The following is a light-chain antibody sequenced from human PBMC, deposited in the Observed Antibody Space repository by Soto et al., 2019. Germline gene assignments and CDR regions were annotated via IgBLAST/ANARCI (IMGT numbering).Light chain of an antibody. J-gene: IGKJ1*01. CDR2: DAS. CDR1: QSIGRW. Sequence: DIQMTQSPSTLSASVGDRVTITCRASQSIGRWLAWYQQKPGKAPKVLIYDASTLKSGVPSRFSGSGSGTGLTVTISSLQPDDFAIYYCQQYNSYWTFGQGTKVEIK. CDR3: QQYNSYWT. V-gene: IGKV1-5*01.